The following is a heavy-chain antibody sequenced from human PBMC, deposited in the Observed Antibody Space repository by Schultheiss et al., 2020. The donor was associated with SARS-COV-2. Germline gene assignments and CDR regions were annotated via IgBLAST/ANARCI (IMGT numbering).Heavy chain of an antibody. CDR1: GFTFSSYE. CDR2: ISSSGSTI. J-gene: IGHJ4*02. CDR3: ARGGYSYGYAY. D-gene: IGHD5-18*01. V-gene: IGHV3-48*03. Sequence: GGSLRLSCAASGFTFSSYEMNWVRQAPGKGLEWVSYISSSGSTIYYADSVKGRFTISRDNAKNSVYLQMNSLRAEDTAVYYCARGGYSYGYAYWGQGTLVTVSS.